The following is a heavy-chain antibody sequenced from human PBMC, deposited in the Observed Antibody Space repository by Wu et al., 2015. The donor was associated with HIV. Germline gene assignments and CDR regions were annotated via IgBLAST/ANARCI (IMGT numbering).Heavy chain of an antibody. J-gene: IGHJ3*01. CDR1: GYTFTDYY. CDR3: ARDLRRSTAFDL. CDR2: INPSPYSGST. V-gene: IGHV1-2*02. Sequence: QVQLLQSGAEVKKPGASVKVSCKASGYTFTDYYIHWVRQAPGQGLEWMGWINPSPYSGSTIYAEKFEGRVTMTRDTSINTSYVELTSLRPDDTAVYYCARDLRRSTAFDLWGQGTMVTVSS.